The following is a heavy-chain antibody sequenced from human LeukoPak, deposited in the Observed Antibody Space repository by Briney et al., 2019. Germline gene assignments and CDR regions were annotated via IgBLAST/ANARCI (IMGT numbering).Heavy chain of an antibody. V-gene: IGHV3-11*01. CDR1: GFTFSDYY. CDR2: ISSSGSTI. CDR3: ARTDSRSWYPNWFGP. Sequence: GGSLRLSCATSGFTFSDYYMSWIRQAPGKGLEWVSYISSSGSTIYYADSVKGRITISRDNAKNSLYLQMTSLRAEDTAVYYCARTDSRSWYPNWFGPWGQGTLVTVSS. D-gene: IGHD6-13*01. J-gene: IGHJ5*02.